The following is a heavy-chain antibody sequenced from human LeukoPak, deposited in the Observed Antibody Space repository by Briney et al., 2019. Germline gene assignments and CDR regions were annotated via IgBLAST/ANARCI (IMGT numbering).Heavy chain of an antibody. D-gene: IGHD6-19*01. CDR2: IKSKTDGETT. J-gene: IGHJ4*02. V-gene: IGHV3-15*01. Sequence: GGSLRLSCAASKFTFTNAWMTWVRQAPGKGLEWVGRIKSKTDGETTDYAAPVKGRFTISRDDSKSTLYLQMNSLRTEDTAVYYCTTANAVPLPDYWGQGTLVIVSS. CDR3: TTANAVPLPDY. CDR1: KFTFTNAW.